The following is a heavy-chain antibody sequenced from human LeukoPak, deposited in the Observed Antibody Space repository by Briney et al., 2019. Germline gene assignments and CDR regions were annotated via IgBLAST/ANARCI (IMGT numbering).Heavy chain of an antibody. J-gene: IGHJ4*02. V-gene: IGHV3-23*01. CDR3: VGAGTGRYFDY. CDR1: GFTFSTYA. CDR2: IYSGGIT. Sequence: GGSLRLSCAASGFTFSTYAMSWVRQAPGKGLEWVSVIYSGGITYYADSVKGRFTISRDNAKNSLYLQMNSLRAEDTAVYYCVGAGTGRYFDYWGQGTLVTVSS. D-gene: IGHD3-10*01.